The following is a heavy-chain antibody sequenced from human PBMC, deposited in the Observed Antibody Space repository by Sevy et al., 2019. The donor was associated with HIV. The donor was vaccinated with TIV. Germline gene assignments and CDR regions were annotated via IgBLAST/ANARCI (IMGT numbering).Heavy chain of an antibody. J-gene: IGHJ3*02. Sequence: GGSLRLSCAASGFTFSSYAMSWVRQAPGKGLELVSAISGSGGSTYYADSVKGRFTISRDNSKNTLYLQMNSLRAEDTAVYYCSGYYGSGSPRGNAFDIWGQGTMVTVSS. CDR1: GFTFSSYA. V-gene: IGHV3-23*01. D-gene: IGHD3-10*01. CDR3: SGYYGSGSPRGNAFDI. CDR2: ISGSGGST.